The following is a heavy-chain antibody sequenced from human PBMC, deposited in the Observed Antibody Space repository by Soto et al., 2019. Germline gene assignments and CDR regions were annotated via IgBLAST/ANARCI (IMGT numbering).Heavy chain of an antibody. CDR2: ISYDGSTT. D-gene: IGHD1-26*01. J-gene: IGHJ4*02. CDR1: GFTFSGHG. Sequence: QVQLVESGGGMVQPGRSLRLSCAASGFTFSGHGMHWVRQAPGKGLDWVTFISYDGSTTYYADSVKGRFTISRDSSQNTLYLQMNSLSAEDTAFYVCASDWATGGTELGIDDWGQGKLVTVSS. CDR3: ASDWATGGTELGIDD. V-gene: IGHV3-30-3*01.